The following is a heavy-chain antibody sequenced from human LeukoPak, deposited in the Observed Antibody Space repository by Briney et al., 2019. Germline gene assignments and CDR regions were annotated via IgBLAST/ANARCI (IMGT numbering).Heavy chain of an antibody. CDR2: IYTSGST. V-gene: IGHV4-4*07. J-gene: IGHJ5*02. D-gene: IGHD3-10*01. Sequence: SETLSLTCTVPGGSISSYYWSWIRQPAGKGLEWIGRIYTSGSTNYNPSLKSRVTMSVDTSKNQFSLKLSSVTAADTAVYYCARDAYYYGHPVNWFDPWGQGTLVTVSS. CDR3: ARDAYYYGHPVNWFDP. CDR1: GGSISSYY.